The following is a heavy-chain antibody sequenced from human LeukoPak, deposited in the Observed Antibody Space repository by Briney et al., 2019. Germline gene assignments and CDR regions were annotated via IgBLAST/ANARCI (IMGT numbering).Heavy chain of an antibody. CDR3: ARSYCSSTTCYAVGAFDV. CDR2: ISYSGST. J-gene: IGHJ3*01. Sequence: SETLSLTCTVSGGSISRSDYYWGWVRQPPGKGLEWIGSISYSGSTYYNPSLKSRVTMFVDMSNNQFSLKLRSVTAADTAVYYCARSYCSSTTCYAVGAFDVWGQGTMVTASS. CDR1: GGSISRSDYY. D-gene: IGHD2-2*01. V-gene: IGHV4-39*01.